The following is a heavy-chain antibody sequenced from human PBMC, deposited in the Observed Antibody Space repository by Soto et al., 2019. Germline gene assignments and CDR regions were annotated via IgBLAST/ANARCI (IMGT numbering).Heavy chain of an antibody. CDR2: IMPIFRTP. V-gene: IGHV1-69*12. D-gene: IGHD5-12*01. CDR3: ARDKDRLQLGGNYYYILDV. J-gene: IGHJ6*02. CDR1: GGTFSNSA. Sequence: QVQLEQSGAEVKKPGSSVKVSCKASGGTFSNSAISWVRQAPGQGLEWMGGIMPIFRTPDYAQKFQGRVTITADXSXXXAXXELGGLTSDDTAVYYCARDKDRLQLGGNYYYILDVWGQGTTVTVSS.